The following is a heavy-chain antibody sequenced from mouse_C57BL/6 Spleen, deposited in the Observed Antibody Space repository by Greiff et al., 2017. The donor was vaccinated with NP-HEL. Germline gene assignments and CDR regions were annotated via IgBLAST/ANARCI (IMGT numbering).Heavy chain of an antibody. D-gene: IGHD1-1*01. CDR2: IHPNSGST. J-gene: IGHJ4*01. Sequence: QVQLHQPGAELVKPGASVKLSCKASGYTFTSYWMHWVKQRPGQGLEWIGMIHPNSGSTNYNEKFKSKATLTVDKSSSTAYMQLSSLTSEDSAVYYCAKGVYYGSSYGGAMDYWGQGTSVTVSS. CDR3: AKGVYYGSSYGGAMDY. CDR1: GYTFTSYW. V-gene: IGHV1-64*01.